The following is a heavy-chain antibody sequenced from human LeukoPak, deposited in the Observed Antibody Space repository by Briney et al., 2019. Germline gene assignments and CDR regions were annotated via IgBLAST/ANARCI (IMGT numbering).Heavy chain of an antibody. CDR1: GGSITNSSYY. CDR3: ARYTLGQQLVPPRYPPFTPYWFDP. V-gene: IGHV4-61*05. J-gene: IGHJ5*02. D-gene: IGHD6-13*01. CDR2: IYYSGST. Sequence: PSETLSLTSAISGGSITNSSYYWGWIRQPPGKGLEWIGYIYYSGSTNYNPSLKSRVTISVDTSKNQFSLKLSSVTAADTAVYYCARYTLGQQLVPPRYPPFTPYWFDPWGQGTLVTVSS.